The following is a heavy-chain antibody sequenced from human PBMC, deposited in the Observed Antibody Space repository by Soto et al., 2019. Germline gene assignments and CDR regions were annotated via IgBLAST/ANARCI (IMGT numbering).Heavy chain of an antibody. CDR1: GFTFSSYA. CDR3: AKDIVVVPAASDY. Sequence: EVQLLESGGGLVQPGGSLRLSCAASGFTFSSYAMSWVRQAPGKGLEWVSAISVSGGSTYYGDSVKGRFTISRDNSKNTLYLQMNSLRAEDTAVYYCAKDIVVVPAASDYWGQGTLVTVSS. CDR2: ISVSGGST. J-gene: IGHJ4*02. V-gene: IGHV3-23*01. D-gene: IGHD2-2*01.